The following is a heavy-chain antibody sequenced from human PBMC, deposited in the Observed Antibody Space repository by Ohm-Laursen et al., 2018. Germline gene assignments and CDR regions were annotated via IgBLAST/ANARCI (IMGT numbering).Heavy chain of an antibody. V-gene: IGHV3-7*01. Sequence: SLRLSCTASGFTFSSYSMSWVRQAPGKGLEWVANIKQDGSEKYYVDSVKGRFTISRDNAKNSLYLQMNSLRAEDTAVYYCARDRLVLTGDFWSGYPDYWGQGTLVTVSS. CDR1: GFTFSSYS. CDR2: IKQDGSEK. D-gene: IGHD3-3*01. CDR3: ARDRLVLTGDFWSGYPDY. J-gene: IGHJ4*02.